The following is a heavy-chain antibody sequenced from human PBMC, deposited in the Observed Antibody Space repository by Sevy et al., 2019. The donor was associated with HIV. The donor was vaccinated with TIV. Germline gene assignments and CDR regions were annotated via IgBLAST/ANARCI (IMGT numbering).Heavy chain of an antibody. CDR3: ARDNPYCSGGSCYQTFDY. CDR1: GFTVSSNY. D-gene: IGHD2-15*01. CDR2: IYSGGSP. J-gene: IGHJ4*02. V-gene: IGHV3-53*01. Sequence: GGSLRLSCAASGFTVSSNYMSWVRQAPGKGLEWVSVIYSGGSPYYADSVKDRFTISRDNSKNTLYLQMNSLRAEDTAVYYCARDNPYCSGGSCYQTFDYWGQGTLVTVSS.